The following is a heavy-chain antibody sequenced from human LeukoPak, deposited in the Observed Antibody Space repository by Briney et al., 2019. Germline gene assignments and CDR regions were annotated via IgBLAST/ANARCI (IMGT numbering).Heavy chain of an antibody. CDR1: GFTFSSYS. V-gene: IGHV3-23*01. CDR2: ISGSGGST. CDR3: AKGLYSSSWSHDY. D-gene: IGHD6-13*01. Sequence: GGSLRLSCAASGFTFSSYSMNWVRQAPGKGLEWVSAISGSGGSTYYADSVKGRFTISRDNSKNTLYLQMNSLRAEDTAVYYCAKGLYSSSWSHDYWGQGTLVTVSS. J-gene: IGHJ4*02.